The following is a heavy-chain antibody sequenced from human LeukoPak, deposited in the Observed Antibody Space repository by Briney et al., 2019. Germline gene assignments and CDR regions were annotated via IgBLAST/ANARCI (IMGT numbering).Heavy chain of an antibody. V-gene: IGHV4-59*08. Sequence: SETLSLTCTVSGGSISSYYWSWIRQPPGKGLEWIGYIYYSGSTNYNPSLKSRVTISVDTSKNQFSLKLSSVTAADTAAYYCAGSPNYDILTGNPFDYWGQGTLVTVSS. CDR1: GGSISSYY. CDR2: IYYSGST. CDR3: AGSPNYDILTGNPFDY. J-gene: IGHJ4*02. D-gene: IGHD3-9*01.